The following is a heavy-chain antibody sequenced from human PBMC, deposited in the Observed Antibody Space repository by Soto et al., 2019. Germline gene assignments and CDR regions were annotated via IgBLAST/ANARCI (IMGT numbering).Heavy chain of an antibody. V-gene: IGHV3-74*01. CDR3: PRGDRTSYYFDC. D-gene: IGHD2-21*02. J-gene: IGHJ4*02. CDR1: GFTFSNYW. CDR2: INGDGSST. Sequence: EVQLVESGGGLVQPGGSLRLSCVASGFTFSNYWIHWVRQAPGKGLVWVSRINGDGSSTNYADSVKGQFTISRDKAKNTVYLQMNSLRVEDTAVSYCPRGDRTSYYFDCRGQGTLVTVSS.